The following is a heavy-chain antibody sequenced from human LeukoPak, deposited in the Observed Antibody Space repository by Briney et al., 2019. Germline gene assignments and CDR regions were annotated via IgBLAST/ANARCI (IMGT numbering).Heavy chain of an antibody. D-gene: IGHD5-12*01. V-gene: IGHV1-46*01. CDR2: INPSGGST. CDR3: ARTTSIVATRYSTFDY. Sequence: GASVKVSCKASGYTFTSYYMHWVRQAPGQGLEWMGIINPSGGSTSYAQKFQGRVTMTRDTSTTTAYMDLRSLSADDTAVYYCARTTSIVATRYSTFDYWGQGTLVTVSS. CDR1: GYTFTSYY. J-gene: IGHJ4*02.